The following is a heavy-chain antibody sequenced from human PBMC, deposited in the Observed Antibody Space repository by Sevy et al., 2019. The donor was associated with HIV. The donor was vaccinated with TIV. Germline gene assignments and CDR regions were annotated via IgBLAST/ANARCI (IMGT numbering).Heavy chain of an antibody. CDR2: ISSSSSTI. D-gene: IGHD3-22*01. Sequence: GSLRLSCAASGFTFSSYSMNWVRQAPGKGLEWVSYISSSSSTIYYADSVKGRFTISRDNAKNSLYLQMNSLRDEDTAVYYCARAPPEYYYDSSGYSLDYWGQEPWSPSPQ. CDR1: GFTFSSYS. CDR3: ARAPPEYYYDSSGYSLDY. V-gene: IGHV3-48*02. J-gene: IGHJ4*01.